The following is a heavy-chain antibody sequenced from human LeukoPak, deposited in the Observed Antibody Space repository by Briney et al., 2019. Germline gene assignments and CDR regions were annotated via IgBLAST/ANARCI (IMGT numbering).Heavy chain of an antibody. CDR2: INHSGST. Sequence: PSETLSLTCAVYGGSFSGYYWSWIRQPPGKGLEWIGEINHSGSTNYNPSLKSRVTISVDTSKNQFSLKLSSVTAADTAVYYCAREYDSSGYYYGGVGAFDIWGQGTMVTVSS. D-gene: IGHD3-22*01. V-gene: IGHV4-34*01. CDR3: AREYDSSGYYYGGVGAFDI. CDR1: GGSFSGYY. J-gene: IGHJ3*02.